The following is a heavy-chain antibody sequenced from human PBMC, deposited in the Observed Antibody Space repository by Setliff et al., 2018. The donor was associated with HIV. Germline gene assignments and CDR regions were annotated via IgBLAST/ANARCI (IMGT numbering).Heavy chain of an antibody. V-gene: IGHV4-39*07. CDR1: GGSISSSSYY. Sequence: KTSETLSLTCTVSGGSISSSSYYWGWIRQPPGKGLEWIGTIYYSGNTYYDPSLKSRVTISVDTSKNQFSLNLSSVTAADTAVYYCARDGCTSTSCYFIRAFDTWGQGTMVTVSS. D-gene: IGHD2-2*01. J-gene: IGHJ3*02. CDR3: ARDGCTSTSCYFIRAFDT. CDR2: IYYSGNT.